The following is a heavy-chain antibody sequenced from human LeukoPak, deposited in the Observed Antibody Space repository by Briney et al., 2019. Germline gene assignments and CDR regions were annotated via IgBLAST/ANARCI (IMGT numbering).Heavy chain of an antibody. CDR3: AKNPLYDSSGYFFPTYDS. D-gene: IGHD3-22*01. J-gene: IGHJ5*01. V-gene: IGHV3-23*01. CDR2: VSSSADSA. Sequence: PGGSLRLSCAASGLTFDLYAMSWVRQAPGKGLEWVSSVSSSADSAYYADSVKGRFTISRENSNSTLFLQMSSLRAEDTAMCYCAKNPLYDSSGYFFPTYDSWGQGTLVAVSS. CDR1: GLTFDLYA.